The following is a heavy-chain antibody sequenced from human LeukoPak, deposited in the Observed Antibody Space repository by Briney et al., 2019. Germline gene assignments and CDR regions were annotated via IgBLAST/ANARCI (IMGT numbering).Heavy chain of an antibody. V-gene: IGHV3-30-3*01. CDR2: ISYDEANK. J-gene: IGHJ5*02. Sequence: GGSLRLSCAASGFTFRSFAMHWVRQAPGKGLEWLAVISYDEANKYYADSVKGRFTISRDNSKNTLYLQMNSLRAEDTAVYYCARDPGYKRNWHHIGWLDPWGQGTLVTVSS. CDR1: GFTFRSFA. D-gene: IGHD1-7*01. CDR3: ARDPGYKRNWHHIGWLDP.